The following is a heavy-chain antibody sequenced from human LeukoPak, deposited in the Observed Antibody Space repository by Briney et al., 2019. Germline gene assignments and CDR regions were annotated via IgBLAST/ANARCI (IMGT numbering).Heavy chain of an antibody. CDR3: ARGRPYQQWLVPPLYYFDY. V-gene: IGHV4-39*07. J-gene: IGHJ4*02. CDR2: IYYSGST. D-gene: IGHD6-19*01. CDR1: GASISSSSYY. Sequence: PSETLSLTCTVSGASISSSSYYWGWIRQPPGKGLEWIGSIYYSGSTYYNPSLKSRVTISVDTSKNQFSLKLSSVTAADTAVYYCARGRPYQQWLVPPLYYFDYWGQGTLVTVSS.